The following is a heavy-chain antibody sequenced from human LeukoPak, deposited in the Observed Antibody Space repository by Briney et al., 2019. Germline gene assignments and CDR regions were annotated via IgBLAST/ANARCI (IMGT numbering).Heavy chain of an antibody. D-gene: IGHD6-13*01. V-gene: IGHV4-34*01. Sequence: SETLSLTCAVYGGSFSGYYWSWIRQPPGKGLEWIGEINDSGSTNYNPSLKSRVTISVDTSKNQFSLKLSSVTAADTAVYYCARWGYSSSWCRTCYRYFDLWGRGTLVTVSS. CDR3: ARWGYSSSWCRTCYRYFDL. CDR1: GGSFSGYY. J-gene: IGHJ2*01. CDR2: INDSGST.